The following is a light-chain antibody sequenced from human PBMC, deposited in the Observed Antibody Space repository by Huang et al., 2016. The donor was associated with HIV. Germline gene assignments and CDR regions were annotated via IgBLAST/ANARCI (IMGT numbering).Light chain of an antibody. CDR3: MQGTHWPWT. CDR1: QSLEHSDGSTY. J-gene: IGKJ1*01. CDR2: RVS. Sequence: EVVMTQSPLSLPVTLGQPASISCRSSQSLEHSDGSTYLNWFQQRQGQSPRRLFFRVSNGDSGVPDRFTASGSGTDFTLKIRRVEAEDAAIYYCMQGTHWPWTFGQGTKVEI. V-gene: IGKV2-30*02.